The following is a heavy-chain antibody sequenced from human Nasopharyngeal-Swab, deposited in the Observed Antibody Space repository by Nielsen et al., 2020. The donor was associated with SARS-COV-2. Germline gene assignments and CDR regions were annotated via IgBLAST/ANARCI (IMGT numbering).Heavy chain of an antibody. J-gene: IGHJ5*02. Sequence: SQTLSLTCAVYGGSFSGYYWSWIRQPPGKGLEWIGSIYYSGSTYYNPSLKSRVTISVDTSKNQFSLKLSSVTAADTAVYYCARHASHIVLMVYAMGWFDPWGQGTLVTVSS. D-gene: IGHD2-8*01. V-gene: IGHV4-34*01. CDR3: ARHASHIVLMVYAMGWFDP. CDR1: GGSFSGYY. CDR2: IYYSGST.